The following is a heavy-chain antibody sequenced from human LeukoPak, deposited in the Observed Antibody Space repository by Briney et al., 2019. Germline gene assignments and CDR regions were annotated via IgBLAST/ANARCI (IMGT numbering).Heavy chain of an antibody. J-gene: IGHJ4*02. CDR2: ISSSSSYI. CDR3: AKDPYKYCSSTSCYNG. Sequence: GGSLRLSCAASGFTFSSYSMNWVRQAPGKGLEWVSSISSSSSYIYYADSVKGRFTISRDNSKNTLYLQMNSLRAEDTAVYYCAKDPYKYCSSTSCYNGWGQGTLVTVSS. V-gene: IGHV3-21*04. CDR1: GFTFSSYS. D-gene: IGHD2-2*02.